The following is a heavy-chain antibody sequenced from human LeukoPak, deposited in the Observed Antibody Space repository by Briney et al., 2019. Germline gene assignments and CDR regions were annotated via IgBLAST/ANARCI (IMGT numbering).Heavy chain of an antibody. D-gene: IGHD5-18*01. CDR3: ARDSLYSYGYDRSTWFNY. CDR1: GYTFTTYA. Sequence: GASLKVSCKASGYTFTTYAMHWVRQAPGQRLEWMGWINAGNGNTKYSQRFLGRVAITRDTSASTAYMDLSSLRSEDTAVYYCARDSLYSYGYDRSTWFNYWGQGTLVTVSS. CDR2: INAGNGNT. V-gene: IGHV1-3*01. J-gene: IGHJ4*02.